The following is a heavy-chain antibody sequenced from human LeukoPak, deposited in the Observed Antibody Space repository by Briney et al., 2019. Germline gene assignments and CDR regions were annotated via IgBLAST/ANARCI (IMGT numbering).Heavy chain of an antibody. J-gene: IGHJ4*02. D-gene: IGHD6-6*01. CDR1: GFTFSSYG. V-gene: IGHV3-30*18. CDR2: ISYDGSNK. Sequence: GGSLRLSCAASGFTFSSYGMHWVRQAPGKGLEWVAVISYDGSNKYYADSVKGRFTISRDNSKNTLYLQMNSLRAEDTAVYYCAKDPARGQLGIFDYWGQGVLVTVSS. CDR3: AKDPARGQLGIFDY.